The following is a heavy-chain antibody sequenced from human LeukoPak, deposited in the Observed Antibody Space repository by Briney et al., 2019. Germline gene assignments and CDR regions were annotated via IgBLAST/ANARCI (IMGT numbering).Heavy chain of an antibody. CDR1: GGSISSGGYY. Sequence: SETLSLTCTVSGGSISSGGYYWSWIRQHPGKGLEWIGYIYYSGSTYYNPSLKSRVTISVDTSKNQLSLKLSSVTAADTAVYYCARDVLPVVVPAAGGGWLDPWGQGTLVTVSS. CDR2: IYYSGST. CDR3: ARDVLPVVVPAAGGGWLDP. D-gene: IGHD2-2*01. J-gene: IGHJ5*02. V-gene: IGHV4-31*03.